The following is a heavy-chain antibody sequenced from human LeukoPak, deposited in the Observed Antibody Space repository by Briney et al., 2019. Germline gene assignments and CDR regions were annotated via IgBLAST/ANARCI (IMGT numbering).Heavy chain of an antibody. Sequence: SETLSLTCTVSGGSVSSGGCYWSWIRQHPGKGLEWIGYIYYSGNTFYNPSLKSRVTISADTSENQFSLKLSSVTAADTAVYYCARRITVAGIFDYWGQGTLVTVSS. CDR3: ARRITVAGIFDY. D-gene: IGHD6-19*01. CDR1: GGSVSSGGCY. CDR2: IYYSGNT. V-gene: IGHV4-31*03. J-gene: IGHJ4*02.